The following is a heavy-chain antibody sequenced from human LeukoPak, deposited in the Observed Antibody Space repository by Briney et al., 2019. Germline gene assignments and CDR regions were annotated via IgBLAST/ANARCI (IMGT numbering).Heavy chain of an antibody. V-gene: IGHV3-9*01. D-gene: IGHD3-22*01. J-gene: IGHJ3*02. CDR3: AKDKSEVMIVGAGAFDI. CDR2: ISWNSGSM. CDR1: GFTFDDYA. Sequence: PGRSLRLSCAASGFTFDDYAMHWVRQAPGKGLEWVSGISWNSGSMGYADSVKGRFTISRDNAKNSLYLQMNSLRAEDTALYYCAKDKSEVMIVGAGAFDIWGQGTMVTVSS.